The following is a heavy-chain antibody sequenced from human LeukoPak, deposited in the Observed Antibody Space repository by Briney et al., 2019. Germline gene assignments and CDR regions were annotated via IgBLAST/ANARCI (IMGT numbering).Heavy chain of an antibody. D-gene: IGHD5-18*01. V-gene: IGHV3-30*03. CDR1: GFTFSSYG. CDR3: ARGYSYGDF. Sequence: TGGSLRLSCAASGFTFSSYGMHWVRQAPGKGLEWVADISSDGSKTFYGDSVEGRFTISRDDSKKTLYLQTSSLTADDTAVYYCARGYSYGDFWGQGTLVTVSS. CDR2: ISSDGSKT. J-gene: IGHJ4*02.